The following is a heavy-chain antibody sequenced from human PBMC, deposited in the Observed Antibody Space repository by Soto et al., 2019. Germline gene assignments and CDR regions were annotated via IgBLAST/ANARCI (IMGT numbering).Heavy chain of an antibody. CDR2: IYYTGNT. CDR1: GGSISSSLYY. V-gene: IGHV4-39*01. CDR3: ARSRSGSWYYFDY. J-gene: IGHJ4*02. D-gene: IGHD6-13*01. Sequence: SETLSLTCTVSGGSISSSLYYWGWIRQPPGKGLECIGSIYYTGNTYYNPSLKGRVTISVDTSKNQFSLKLSSVTAADTTVYYCARSRSGSWYYFDYWGQGTMGTVSS.